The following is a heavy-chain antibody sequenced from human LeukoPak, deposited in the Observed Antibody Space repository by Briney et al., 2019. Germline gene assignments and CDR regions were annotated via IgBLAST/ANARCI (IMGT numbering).Heavy chain of an antibody. CDR3: ARANGSGSYPN. CDR2: IYSGGSA. V-gene: IGHV3-53*01. D-gene: IGHD3-10*01. Sequence: PGGSLRLSCAASGFTVSSNYMSWVRQAPGKGLEWVSVIYSGGSAYYADSVKGRFTISRDNSKNTLYLQMNSLRAEDTAVYYCARANGSGSYPNWGQGTLVTVSS. J-gene: IGHJ4*02. CDR1: GFTVSSNY.